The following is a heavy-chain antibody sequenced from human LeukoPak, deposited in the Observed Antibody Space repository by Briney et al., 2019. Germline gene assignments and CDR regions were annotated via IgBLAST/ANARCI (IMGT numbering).Heavy chain of an antibody. CDR2: IWSDSADI. CDR3: ARDFFHSDISRPFDY. CDR1: GFIFSRYT. Sequence: GGSLRLSCAASGFIFSRYTINWVRQAPGKGLEWVSSIWSDSADIHYADSVKGRFTISRDNAKNSLYLQMNSLRAEDSAVYYCARDFFHSDISRPFDYWAREPWSPSPQ. J-gene: IGHJ4*02. D-gene: IGHD3-3*02. V-gene: IGHV3-21*01.